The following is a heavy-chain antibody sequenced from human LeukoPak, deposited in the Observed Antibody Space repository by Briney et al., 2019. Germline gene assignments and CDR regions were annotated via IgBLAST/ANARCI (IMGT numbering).Heavy chain of an antibody. V-gene: IGHV3-20*04. J-gene: IGHJ4*02. D-gene: IGHD3-3*01. CDR2: INWNGDST. CDR1: GFTVDDYG. CDR3: ARDNKIGYDFWSGPFDY. Sequence: PGGSLRLSCAASGFTVDDYGMSWVRQAPGKGLEWVSGINWNGDSTGYADSVKGRFTISRDNAKNSLYLQMSSLRAEDTALYYCARDNKIGYDFWSGPFDYWGQGTLVTVSS.